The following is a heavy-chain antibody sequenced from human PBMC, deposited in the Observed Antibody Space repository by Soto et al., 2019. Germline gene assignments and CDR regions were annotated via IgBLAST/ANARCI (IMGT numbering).Heavy chain of an antibody. D-gene: IGHD2-15*01. Sequence: EVQLVESGGGSVKPGGSLTLSCAASGFAFSNAWMNWVRQAPGKGLEWVGRIKTKTHGERTDYAAPVKGSFSISSDDSKYTLYLQMSSLKVDDTAVYYCTTGSVEGVWGQGTTVTVSS. CDR3: TTGSVEGV. CDR2: IKTKTHGERT. V-gene: IGHV3-15*07. J-gene: IGHJ6*02. CDR1: GFAFSNAW.